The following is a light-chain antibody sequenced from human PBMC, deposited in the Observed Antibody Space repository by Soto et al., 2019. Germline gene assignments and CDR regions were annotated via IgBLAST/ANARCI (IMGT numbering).Light chain of an antibody. V-gene: IGKV2-30*01. CDR1: QSLLYTDGNTY. CDR3: MQGSYWPRM. CDR2: EVS. J-gene: IGKJ1*01. Sequence: VMTQSPLSLPVTLGQPASISCRSSQSLLYTDGNTYLSWFQQRPGQSPRRLIYEVSNRDSGVPDRFSGSGSGTDFTLKISRVEAEDVGVCYCMQGSYWPRMFGQGTKVEIK.